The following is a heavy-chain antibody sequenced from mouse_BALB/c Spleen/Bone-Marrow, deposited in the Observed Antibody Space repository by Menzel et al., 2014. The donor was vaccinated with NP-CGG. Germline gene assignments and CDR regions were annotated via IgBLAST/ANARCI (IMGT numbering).Heavy chain of an antibody. V-gene: IGHV14-3*02. CDR3: ARGGHYGWFAY. D-gene: IGHD1-1*01. CDR1: GFNIKDTY. J-gene: IGHJ3*01. Sequence: VQLQQPGAELAKPGASVKLSCTASGFNIKDTYMHWVKQRPEQGLEWIGRIDPANGDIIYDPKFQGKPTITADTSSNTGYLQLSSLTSEGTAVDDGARGGHYGWFAYWGQGALGADSA. CDR2: IDPANGDI.